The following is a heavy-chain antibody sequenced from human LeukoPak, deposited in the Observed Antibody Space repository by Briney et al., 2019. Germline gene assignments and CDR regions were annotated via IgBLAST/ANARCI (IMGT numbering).Heavy chain of an antibody. CDR3: ASGAARSFDY. V-gene: IGHV3-23*01. D-gene: IGHD6-6*01. J-gene: IGHJ4*02. CDR2: ISGSGSST. Sequence: PGGSLRLSCAASGFTFSTYAMSWVRQAPRKGLGWVSVISGSGSSTYYADSVKGRFTISRDNSKNTLYLQMGSLRAEDMAVYYCASGAARSFDYWGQGTLVTVSS. CDR1: GFTFSTYA.